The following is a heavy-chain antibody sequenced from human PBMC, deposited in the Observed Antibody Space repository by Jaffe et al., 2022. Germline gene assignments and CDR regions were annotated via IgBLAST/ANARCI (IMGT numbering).Heavy chain of an antibody. D-gene: IGHD3-3*01. CDR1: GFTFSSYS. V-gene: IGHV3-48*01. CDR3: ARAPLRFLEWLLSHPNWFDP. Sequence: EVQLVESGGGLVQPGGSLRLSCAASGFTFSSYSMNWVRQAPGKGLEWVSYISSSSSTIYYADSVKGRFTISRDNAKNSLYLQMNSLRAEDTAVYYCARAPLRFLEWLLSHPNWFDPWGQGTLVTVSS. CDR2: ISSSSSTI. J-gene: IGHJ5*02.